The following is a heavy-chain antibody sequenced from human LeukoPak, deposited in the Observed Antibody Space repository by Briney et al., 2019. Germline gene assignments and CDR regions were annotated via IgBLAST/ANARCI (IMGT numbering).Heavy chain of an antibody. V-gene: IGHV4-61*02. Sequence: SETLSLTCTVSGGSISSGSYYWSWIRQPAGKGLEWIGRIYTSGSTNYNPSLKSRVTISVDTSKNQFSLKLSSVTAADTAVYYCARGLKYYYDSSGYYQHYYYYYMDVWGKGTTATVSS. CDR3: ARGLKYYYDSSGYYQHYYYYYMDV. J-gene: IGHJ6*03. CDR1: GGSISSGSYY. CDR2: IYTSGST. D-gene: IGHD3-22*01.